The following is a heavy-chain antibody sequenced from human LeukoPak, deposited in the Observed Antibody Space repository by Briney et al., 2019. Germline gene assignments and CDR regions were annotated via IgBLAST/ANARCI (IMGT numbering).Heavy chain of an antibody. CDR3: AKDTSIAAIGTIDY. D-gene: IGHD6-13*01. CDR2: ISSSGSTI. V-gene: IGHV3-48*04. J-gene: IGHJ4*02. Sequence: PGGSLRLSCAASEFTFSSCAMSWVRQAPGEGLEWVSYISSSGSTIYYADSVKGRFTISRDNAKNSLYMQMNSLRAEDTALYYCAKDTSIAAIGTIDYWGQGTLVTVSS. CDR1: EFTFSSCA.